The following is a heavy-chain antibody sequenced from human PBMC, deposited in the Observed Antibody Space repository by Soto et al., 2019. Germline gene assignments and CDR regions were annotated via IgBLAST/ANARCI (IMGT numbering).Heavy chain of an antibody. V-gene: IGHV3-30*03. Sequence: QVQLVESGGGVVQPGRSLRLPCAASGFTFSSYGMHWVRQAPGKGLEWVAVISYDGSNKYYADSVKGRFTISRDTSKNTMYLPMNSLRAEDTAVYYCATAVGATELRAVDYYYGMDVWGQGTTVTVSS. CDR3: ATAVGATELRAVDYYYGMDV. CDR2: ISYDGSNK. D-gene: IGHD1-26*01. J-gene: IGHJ6*02. CDR1: GFTFSSYG.